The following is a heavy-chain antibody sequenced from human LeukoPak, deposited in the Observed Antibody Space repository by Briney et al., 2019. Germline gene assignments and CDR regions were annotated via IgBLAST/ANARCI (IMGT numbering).Heavy chain of an antibody. V-gene: IGHV1-18*01. CDR3: ARAGTTLLLDY. J-gene: IGHJ4*02. D-gene: IGHD4-11*01. CDR2: ISAHNGKT. CDR1: GYTFTSYG. Sequence: GASVKVSCKASGYTFTSYGIIWVRQAPGQGLQWMGWISAHNGKTNYAQNLQDRVTMTTDTSTNTVYLELRSLTSDDTAVYYCARAGTTLLLDYWGQGTLVTVSS.